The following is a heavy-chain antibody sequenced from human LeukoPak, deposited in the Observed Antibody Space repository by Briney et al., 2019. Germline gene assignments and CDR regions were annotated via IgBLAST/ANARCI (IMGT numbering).Heavy chain of an antibody. J-gene: IGHJ4*02. D-gene: IGHD4-11*01. V-gene: IGHV3-11*01. Sequence: GGSLRHSCAASGFTFSDHYMSWIRQAPGKGLEWLSYISSSGTTIYYTDSVKGRFTISRDNAKNSLYLQMNSLRAEDTAVYYCARGIRQYAKSYFDYWGQGTLVTVSS. CDR3: ARGIRQYAKSYFDY. CDR1: GFTFSDHY. CDR2: ISSSGTTI.